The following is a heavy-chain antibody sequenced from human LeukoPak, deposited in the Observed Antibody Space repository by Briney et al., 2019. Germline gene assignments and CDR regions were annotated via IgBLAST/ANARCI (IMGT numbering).Heavy chain of an antibody. V-gene: IGHV3-23*01. CDR1: GFTFSSYA. Sequence: PGGSLRLSCAASGFTFSSYAMSWVHQAPGKGLEWVSAISGSGGSTYYADSVKGRFTISRDNSKNTLYLQMNSLRAEDTAVYYCAKGSADYYDSSAFDIWGQGTMVTVSS. CDR2: ISGSGGST. CDR3: AKGSADYYDSSAFDI. J-gene: IGHJ3*02. D-gene: IGHD3-22*01.